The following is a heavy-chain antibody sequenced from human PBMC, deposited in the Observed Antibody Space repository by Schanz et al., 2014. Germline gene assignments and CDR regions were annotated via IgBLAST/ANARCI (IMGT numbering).Heavy chain of an antibody. D-gene: IGHD5-12*01. CDR1: GFTFSSYG. CDR3: AKDMARGGYNWVFDS. Sequence: QVQLVESGGGVVQPGRSLRLSCAASGFTFSSYGMHWVRQAPGKGLEWGAVIWYDGSNEYYADSVKGRFTFSRDNSKNTLYLQMNSLRAEDTAIYYCAKDMARGGYNWVFDSWGQGTLVTVSS. J-gene: IGHJ4*02. CDR2: IWYDGSNE. V-gene: IGHV3-33*06.